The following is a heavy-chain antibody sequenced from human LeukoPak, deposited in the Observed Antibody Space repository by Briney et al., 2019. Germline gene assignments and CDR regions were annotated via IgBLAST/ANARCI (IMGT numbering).Heavy chain of an antibody. Sequence: GFPLRLCGGASCLAFQYIGMVGVPQTTGKGLQWVAAIDPDGNDNYYADSARGRFVISRDNSKNTLYLQIYSLTVVDTAVYYCARDSDTSGNHWFFDVWGRGTLVIASS. CDR3: ARDSDTSGNHWFFDV. V-gene: IGHV3-30*12. J-gene: IGHJ2*01. CDR1: CLAFQYIG. D-gene: IGHD6-19*01. CDR2: IDPDGNDN.